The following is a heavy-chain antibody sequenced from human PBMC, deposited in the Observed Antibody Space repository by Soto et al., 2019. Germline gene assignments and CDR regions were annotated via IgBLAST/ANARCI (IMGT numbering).Heavy chain of an antibody. CDR1: GYSFTTYW. J-gene: IGHJ6*02. CDR3: ARLEKWYYNYYGLDV. V-gene: IGHV5-10-1*01. CDR2: IDPGDSST. D-gene: IGHD1-26*01. Sequence: LKISCQGSGYSFTTYWVSWVRQMPGKGLEWMGKIDPGDSSTNYSPSFRGHITISVDRSINTAHLQFSSLKAADTAVYYCARLEKWYYNYYGLDVWGQWTMVTVSS.